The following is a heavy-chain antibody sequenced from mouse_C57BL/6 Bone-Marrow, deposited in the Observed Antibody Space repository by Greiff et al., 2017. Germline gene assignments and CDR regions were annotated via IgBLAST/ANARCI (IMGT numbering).Heavy chain of an antibody. Sequence: VKLLESGAELARPGASVKLSCKASGYTFTSYGISWVKQRTGQGLEWIGEIYPRSGNTYYNEKFKGKATLTADKSSSTAYMELRSLTSEDSAVYFCARRVPHYYGSSYDWYFDVWGTGTTVTVSS. CDR1: GYTFTSYG. J-gene: IGHJ1*03. CDR3: ARRVPHYYGSSYDWYFDV. CDR2: IYPRSGNT. D-gene: IGHD1-1*01. V-gene: IGHV1-81*01.